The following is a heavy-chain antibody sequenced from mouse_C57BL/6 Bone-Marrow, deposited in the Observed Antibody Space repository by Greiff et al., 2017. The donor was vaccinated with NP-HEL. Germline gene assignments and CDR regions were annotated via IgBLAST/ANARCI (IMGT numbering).Heavy chain of an antibody. CDR1: GYTFTSYW. J-gene: IGHJ1*03. Sequence: VQLQQPGAELVRPGTSVKLSCKASGYTFTSYWMHWVKQRPGQGLEWIGVIDPSDSYTNYNQKFKGKATLTVDTSSSTAYMQLSSLTSEDSAVYYCARGGYYGSSYVWYFDVWGTGTTVTVSS. CDR3: ARGGYYGSSYVWYFDV. D-gene: IGHD1-1*01. V-gene: IGHV1-59*01. CDR2: IDPSDSYT.